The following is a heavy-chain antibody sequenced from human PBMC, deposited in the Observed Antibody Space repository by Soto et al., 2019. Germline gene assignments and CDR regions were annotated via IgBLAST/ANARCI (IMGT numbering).Heavy chain of an antibody. CDR3: ARISSSPTHYIYCMDV. V-gene: IGHV3-33*01. CDR1: GFTFSSYG. CDR2: IWYDGSKK. Sequence: AGPMRLSSAGPGFTFSSYGTHWVRQAPGKGLEWVAVIWYDGSKKYCADSVRGGFTISGDNSKNTLYLHMNSLRAEVKAVYYCARISSSPTHYIYCMDVWGQGTTVTVSS. D-gene: IGHD6-6*01. J-gene: IGHJ6*02.